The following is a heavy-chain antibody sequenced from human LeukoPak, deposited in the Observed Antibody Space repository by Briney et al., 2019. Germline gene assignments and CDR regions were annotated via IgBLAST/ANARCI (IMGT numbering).Heavy chain of an antibody. Sequence: ETLSLTCAVSGGSISSSNWWSWVRQAPGKGLEWVSAISGSGGSTYYADSVKGRFTISRDNSKNTLYLQMNSLRAEDTAVYYCARRSAVAGTLDYWGQGTPVTVSS. V-gene: IGHV3-23*01. CDR1: GGSISSSN. D-gene: IGHD6-19*01. CDR2: ISGSGGST. CDR3: ARRSAVAGTLDY. J-gene: IGHJ4*02.